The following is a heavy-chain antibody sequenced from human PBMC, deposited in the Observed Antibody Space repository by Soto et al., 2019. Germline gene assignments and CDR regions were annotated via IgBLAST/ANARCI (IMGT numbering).Heavy chain of an antibody. D-gene: IGHD3-16*01. CDR3: ARISWCDAFLDYVFGMAV. Sequence: ASVKVSCKASGYTFTSYDINWVRQATGQGLAWMGWMNPNSGNTGYAQKFQGRVTMTRNTSISTAYMELSSLRSEDTAVYYCARISWCDAFLDYVFGMAVWGQGTTVTVTS. CDR1: GYTFTSYD. V-gene: IGHV1-8*01. CDR2: MNPNSGNT. J-gene: IGHJ6*02.